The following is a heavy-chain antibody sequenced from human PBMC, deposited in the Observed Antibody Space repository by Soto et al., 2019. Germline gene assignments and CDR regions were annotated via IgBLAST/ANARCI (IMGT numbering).Heavy chain of an antibody. J-gene: IGHJ4*02. D-gene: IGHD3-16*02. CDR2: IYYSGST. V-gene: IGHV4-39*01. CDR3: ARVFYDYIWGSYRLLYFDY. Sequence: SETLSLTCTVSGGSISSSSYYWGWIRKPPGKGLEWIGSIYYSGSTYYNPSLKSRVTISVDTSKNQFSLKLSSVTAADTAVYYCARVFYDYIWGSYRLLYFDYWGQGTLVTVSS. CDR1: GGSISSSSYY.